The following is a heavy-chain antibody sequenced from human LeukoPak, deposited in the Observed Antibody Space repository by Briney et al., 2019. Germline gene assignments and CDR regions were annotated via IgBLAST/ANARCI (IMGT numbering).Heavy chain of an antibody. CDR1: GGSISSSS. V-gene: IGHV3-21*01. CDR3: ARGPSKAAGVS. CDR2: ISSSSSYI. J-gene: IGHJ5*02. Sequence: ETLSLTCTVSGGSISSSSYYWGWIRQPPGKGLEWVSSISSSSSYIYYADSVKGRFTISRDNAKNSLYLQMNSLRAEDTAVYYCARGPSKAAGVSWGQGTLVTVSS. D-gene: IGHD6-13*01.